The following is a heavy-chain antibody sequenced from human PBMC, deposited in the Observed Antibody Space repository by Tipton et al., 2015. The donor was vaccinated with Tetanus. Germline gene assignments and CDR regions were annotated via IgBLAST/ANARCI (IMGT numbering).Heavy chain of an antibody. CDR3: AREGLVLGPAKLSYFDS. CDR2: SSSRGTTT. Sequence: LGDYYMSWIRQAPGKGLEWISYSSSRGTTTYYTDSVRGRFTISRDNAKNSLYLQMNSLRAEDTAVYYCAREGLVLGPAKLSYFDSWGQGTRVLVSS. D-gene: IGHD6-25*01. V-gene: IGHV3-11*04. J-gene: IGHJ4*02. CDR1: LGDYY.